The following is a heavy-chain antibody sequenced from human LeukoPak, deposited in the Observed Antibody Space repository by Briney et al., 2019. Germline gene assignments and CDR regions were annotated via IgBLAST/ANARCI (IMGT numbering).Heavy chain of an antibody. J-gene: IGHJ6*03. CDR1: GFNISTYA. CDR3: AKIAVPIPGRYHIDV. D-gene: IGHD2-2*02. CDR2: ISVSGST. V-gene: IGHV3-23*01. Sequence: GGSLRLSCAASGFNISTYAMNWVRQAPGKGLEWVSVISVSGSTYHADSVKGRFTISRDNAMSSLYLQMSSLKVEDTAHYYCAKIAVPIPGRYHIDVWGKGITVTVSS.